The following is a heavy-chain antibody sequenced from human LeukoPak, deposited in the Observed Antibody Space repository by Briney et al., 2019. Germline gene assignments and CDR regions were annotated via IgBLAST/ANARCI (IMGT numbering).Heavy chain of an antibody. V-gene: IGHV4-4*07. J-gene: IGHJ4*02. Sequence: PSETLSLTCTVSGGSISSYYWSWIRQPAGKGLEWIGRIYTSGSTNYNPSLKSRVTLSLDTSKNQFSLKLSSLTAADTAVYYCARVGSSSWLYFDYWGQGTLVTVSS. D-gene: IGHD6-13*01. CDR3: ARVGSSSWLYFDY. CDR1: GGSISSYY. CDR2: IYTSGST.